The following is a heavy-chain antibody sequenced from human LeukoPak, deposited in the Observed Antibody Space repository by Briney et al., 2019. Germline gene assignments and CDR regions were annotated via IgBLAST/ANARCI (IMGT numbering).Heavy chain of an antibody. D-gene: IGHD3-10*01. CDR3: AKDQAYYYGSGSYLHGAFDI. V-gene: IGHV3-9*01. J-gene: IGHJ3*02. CDR1: GFTFDDYA. CDR2: ISWNSGSI. Sequence: PGRSLRLSCAASGFTFDDYAMHWVRQAPGKGLEGVSGISWNSGSIGYADSVKGRFTISRDNAKNSLYLQMNSLRAADTALYYCAKDQAYYYGSGSYLHGAFDIWGQGTMVTVSS.